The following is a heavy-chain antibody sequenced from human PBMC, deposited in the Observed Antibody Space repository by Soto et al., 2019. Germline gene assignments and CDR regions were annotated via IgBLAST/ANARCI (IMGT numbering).Heavy chain of an antibody. D-gene: IGHD5-12*01. CDR1: GFIFSIYG. V-gene: IGHV3-33*01. CDR3: ARVESGYDYYYYYYMDV. J-gene: IGHJ6*03. CDR2: IWYDGSNQ. Sequence: GGSLRLSCSASGFIFSIYGMHWVRQAPDKGLEWVAFIWYDGSNQYYADSVKGRFTISRDNSKSTLYLQMNSLRAEDTAVYYCARVESGYDYYYYYYMDVWGKGTTVTVSS.